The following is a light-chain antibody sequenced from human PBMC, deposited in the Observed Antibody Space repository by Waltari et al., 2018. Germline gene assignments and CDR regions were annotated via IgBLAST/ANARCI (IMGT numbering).Light chain of an antibody. J-gene: IGLJ3*02. V-gene: IGLV1-44*01. CDR1: SSNIGSNT. CDR2: NDD. CDR3: AAWDDTLKGL. Sequence: QSVLTQPPSASGAPGQRVTITCSIGSSNIGSNTVNWYQQFPGTAPKLLMFNDDQRASGVPGRLSGSRSVTSASLAISGLQSEDEATYYCAAWDDTLKGLFGGGTTLTVL.